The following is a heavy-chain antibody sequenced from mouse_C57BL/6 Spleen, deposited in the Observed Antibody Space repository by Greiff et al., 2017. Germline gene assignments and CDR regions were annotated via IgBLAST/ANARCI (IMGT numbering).Heavy chain of an antibody. CDR3: ARETMITTDWYFDV. V-gene: IGHV5-4*01. CDR1: GFTFSSYA. Sequence: EVQLVESGGGLVKPGGSLKLSCAASGFTFSSYAMSWVRQTPEKRLEWVATISDGGSYTYYPDNVKGRFTISRDNAKNNLYLQMSHLKSEDTAMYYCARETMITTDWYFDVWGTGTTVTVSS. CDR2: ISDGGSYT. J-gene: IGHJ1*03. D-gene: IGHD2-4*01.